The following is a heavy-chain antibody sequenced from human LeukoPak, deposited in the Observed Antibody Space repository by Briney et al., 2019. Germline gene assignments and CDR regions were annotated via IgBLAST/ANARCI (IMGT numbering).Heavy chain of an antibody. Sequence: GGSLRLSCAASGFTLSDHYMSWVRQAPGKGLEWVSAIYADGYTRDAASVKGRFSISRHNSKNTVYLQMDNLRPEDTAVYYCARDRRGEKDFDVWGPGTMVTVSS. J-gene: IGHJ3*01. CDR2: IYADGYT. CDR3: ARDRRGEKDFDV. V-gene: IGHV3-53*04. CDR1: GFTLSDHY.